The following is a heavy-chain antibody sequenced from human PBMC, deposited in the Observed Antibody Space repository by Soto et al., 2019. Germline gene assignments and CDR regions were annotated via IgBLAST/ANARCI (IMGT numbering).Heavy chain of an antibody. CDR2: IYYSGST. J-gene: IGHJ4*02. D-gene: IGHD6-19*01. Sequence: QVQLQESGPGLVKPSQTLSLTCTVSGGSISSDGYYWSWIRQHPGKGLEWIGYIYYSGSTYYNPSRKGRVTISVDTCKNQFSLKLSSVTAADTAVYYCARGSSGWGTRYWGQGTLVTVSS. CDR1: GGSISSDGYY. V-gene: IGHV4-31*03. CDR3: ARGSSGWGTRY.